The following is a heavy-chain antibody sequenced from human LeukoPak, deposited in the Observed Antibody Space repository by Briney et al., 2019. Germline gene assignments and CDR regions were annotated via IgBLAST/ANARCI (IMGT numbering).Heavy chain of an antibody. V-gene: IGHV3-23*01. Sequence: QPGGSLRLSCAASGFTFSSYAMSWVRQAPGKGLEWVSAISGSGGSTYYADSVKGRFTISRDNSKNTLYLQMNSLRAEDTAVYYCAVKGYYYDSSGFKALDYWGQGTLVTVSS. J-gene: IGHJ4*02. D-gene: IGHD3-22*01. CDR3: AVKGYYYDSSGFKALDY. CDR2: ISGSGGST. CDR1: GFTFSSYA.